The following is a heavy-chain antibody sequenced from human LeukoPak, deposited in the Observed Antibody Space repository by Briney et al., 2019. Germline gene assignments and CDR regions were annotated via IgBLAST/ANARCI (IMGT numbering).Heavy chain of an antibody. CDR1: GFTFSTYN. J-gene: IGHJ4*02. V-gene: IGHV3-48*02. Sequence: PGGSLTLSCAASGFTFSTYNMNWLRQAPGQGLEWVSHITSSSTNIYYADSVKGRFTISRNNAKNALSLQMNSLRDEDTAVYYCATSGNYYFKYWGQGTLVTVSS. CDR2: ITSSSTNI. D-gene: IGHD1-26*01. CDR3: ATSGNYYFKY.